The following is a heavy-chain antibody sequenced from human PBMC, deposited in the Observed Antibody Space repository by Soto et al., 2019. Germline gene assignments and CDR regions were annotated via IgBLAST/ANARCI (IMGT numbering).Heavy chain of an antibody. V-gene: IGHV1-69*13. CDR3: ARENRQDTAMVTPNFDY. CDR2: IIPIFGTA. CDR1: GGTFSSYA. Sequence: SVKVSCKASGGTFSSYAISWVRQAPGQGLEWMGGIIPIFGTANYAQKFQGRVTITADESTSTAYMELSSLRSEDTAVYYCARENRQDTAMVTPNFDYWGQGTLVTVSS. D-gene: IGHD5-18*01. J-gene: IGHJ4*02.